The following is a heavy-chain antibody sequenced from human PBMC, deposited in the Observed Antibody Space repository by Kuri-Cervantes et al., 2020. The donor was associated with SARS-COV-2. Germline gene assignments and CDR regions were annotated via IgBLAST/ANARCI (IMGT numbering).Heavy chain of an antibody. CDR3: ATFGGSYPKYYFDY. CDR1: GYTLTELS. V-gene: IGHV1-24*01. CDR2: FDPEDGET. J-gene: IGHJ4*02. Sequence: ASVKVSCKVSGYTLTELSMHWVRQAPGKGLEWMGGFDPEDGETIYARKFQGRVTMTEDTSTDTAYMELSSLRSEDTAVYYCATFGGSYPKYYFDYWGQGTLVTVSS. D-gene: IGHD1-26*01.